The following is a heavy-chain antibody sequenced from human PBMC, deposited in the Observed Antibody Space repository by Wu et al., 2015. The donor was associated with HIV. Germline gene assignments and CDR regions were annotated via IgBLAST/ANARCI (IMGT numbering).Heavy chain of an antibody. CDR1: GYTFTSYY. J-gene: IGHJ4*02. V-gene: IGHV1-46*01. Sequence: QVQLVQSGAEVKKPGASVKVSCKASGYTFTSYYMHWVRQAPGQGLEWMGIINPSGGSTSYAQKFQGRVTMTRDTSTSTVYMELRGLRPDDTAVYFCARDAPYYYETSGYPDYWGQGTLVTVSS. D-gene: IGHD3-22*01. CDR2: INPSGGST. CDR3: ARDAPYYYETSGYPDY.